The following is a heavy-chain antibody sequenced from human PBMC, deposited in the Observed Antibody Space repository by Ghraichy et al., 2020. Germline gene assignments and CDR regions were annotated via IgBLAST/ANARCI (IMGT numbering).Heavy chain of an antibody. CDR2: ISSDGSTK. Sequence: GGSLRLSCAASGFTFSKYAIYWVRQPPGRGLEWVALISSDGSTKYYADSVKGRFTISRDNGKDRLFLRMNSLRAEDTAVYYCARHGLAGATEYYYYGMDVWGQGTTV. CDR3: ARHGLAGATEYYYYGMDV. J-gene: IGHJ6*02. CDR1: GFTFSKYA. V-gene: IGHV3-30*04. D-gene: IGHD2-15*01.